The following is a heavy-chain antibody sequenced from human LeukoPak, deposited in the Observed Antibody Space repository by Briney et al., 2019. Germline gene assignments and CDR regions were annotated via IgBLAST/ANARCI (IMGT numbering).Heavy chain of an antibody. CDR1: GFTFSSYE. J-gene: IGHJ6*02. CDR2: ISSSGSTV. V-gene: IGHV3-48*03. Sequence: GGSLRLSCAASGFTFSSYEMNWVRQAPGKGLEWVSYISSSGSTVYYADSVKGRFTISRDNAKNSLYLQMNSLRAEDTAVYYCARADYYYYGMDVWGQGTTVTVSS. CDR3: ARADYYYYGMDV.